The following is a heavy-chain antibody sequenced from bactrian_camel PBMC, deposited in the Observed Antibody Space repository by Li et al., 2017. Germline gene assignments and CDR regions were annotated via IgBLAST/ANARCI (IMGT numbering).Heavy chain of an antibody. V-gene: IGHV3S40*01. CDR2: INTGGGTT. CDR1: GFTFSSYD. J-gene: IGHJ6*01. CDR3: VRPGENGGTFGY. Sequence: QLVESGGGLVQPGGSLRLSCAASGFTFSSYDMSWVRQAPGKGLEWVSAINTGGGTTLYADSVRGRFTISRDNAKNTVYLQMNSLKPEYTAVYYCVRPGENGGTFGYWGQGTQVTVS. D-gene: IGHD6*01.